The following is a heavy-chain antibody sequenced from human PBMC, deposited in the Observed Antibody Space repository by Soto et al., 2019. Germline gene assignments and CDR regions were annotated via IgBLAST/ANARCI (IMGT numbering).Heavy chain of an antibody. D-gene: IGHD3-22*01. CDR1: GYIFSTYT. V-gene: IGHV1-3*01. CDR3: ASVSFETSGYADY. Sequence: QVHLVQSGAEVKKPGASVKVSCKASGYIFSTYTMHWVRQAPGQRLEWMGWINAANGNTKYSQNFQGRVTIIRDTSASTAYLELRSLRSEDTAVYYCASVSFETSGYADYWGQGTLVTVSS. J-gene: IGHJ4*02. CDR2: INAANGNT.